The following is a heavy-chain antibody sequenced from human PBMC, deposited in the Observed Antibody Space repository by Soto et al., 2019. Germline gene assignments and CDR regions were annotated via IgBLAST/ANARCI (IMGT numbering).Heavy chain of an antibody. CDR1: GYTFTSYG. CDR2: ISAYNGNT. D-gene: IGHD1-7*01. CDR3: ARVGNWNYLSRPEMYYYYGMDV. Sequence: GASVKVSCKASGYTFTSYGISWVRQAPGQGLEWMGWISAYNGNTNYAQKLQGRVTMTTDTSTSTAYMELRSLRSDDTAVYYCARVGNWNYLSRPEMYYYYGMDVWGQGTTVTVSS. J-gene: IGHJ6*02. V-gene: IGHV1-18*01.